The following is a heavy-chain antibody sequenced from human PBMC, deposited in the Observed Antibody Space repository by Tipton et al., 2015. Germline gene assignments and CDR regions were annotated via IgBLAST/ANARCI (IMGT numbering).Heavy chain of an antibody. V-gene: IGHV3-33*08. D-gene: IGHD3-3*01. J-gene: IGHJ5*02. CDR1: GFTFSSYW. CDR3: ARAGNDLDWGNWFDP. CDR2: IWYDGSNK. Sequence: RSLRLSCAASGFTFSSYWMHWVRQAPGKGLEWVTGIWYDGSNKYYADSVKGRFTTSRDNSKNTLYLEMNSLRDEDTAVYYCARAGNDLDWGNWFDPWGQGTLVTVSS.